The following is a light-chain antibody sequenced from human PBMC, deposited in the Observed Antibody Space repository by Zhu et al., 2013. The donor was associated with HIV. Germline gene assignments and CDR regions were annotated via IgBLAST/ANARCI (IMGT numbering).Light chain of an antibody. CDR3: QQYGSSPLT. V-gene: IGKV3-20*01. Sequence: DIVMTQSPGTLSVSPGERATLSCRASQSISNSLGWYQQRPGQVPRLLIYGASSRATGIPDRFSGSGSGTDFTLSITRLEPEDLAVYYCQQYGSSPLTFGGGTTLELK. CDR2: GAS. J-gene: IGKJ4*01. CDR1: QSISNS.